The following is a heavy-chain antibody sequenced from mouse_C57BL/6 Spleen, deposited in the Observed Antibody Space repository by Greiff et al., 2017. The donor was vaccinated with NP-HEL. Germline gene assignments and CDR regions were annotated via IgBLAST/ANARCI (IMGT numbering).Heavy chain of an antibody. CDR2: IDPSDSYT. V-gene: IGHV1-69*01. CDR1: GYTFTSYW. J-gene: IGHJ2*01. Sequence: QVQLQQPGAELVMPGASVKLSCKASGYTFTSYWMHWVKQRPGQGLEWIGEIDPSDSYTNYTQKFKGKSTLTVDKSSSTAYLQLSSLTSEDSAVYYCARNYDYDGNYFDFWGQGTTLTVSS. D-gene: IGHD2-4*01. CDR3: ARNYDYDGNYFDF.